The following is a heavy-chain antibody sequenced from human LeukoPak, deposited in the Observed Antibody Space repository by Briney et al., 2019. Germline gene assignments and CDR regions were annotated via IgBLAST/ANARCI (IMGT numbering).Heavy chain of an antibody. V-gene: IGHV1-2*02. CDR3: ARSPRSGYSGYDINY. CDR2: INPNSGGT. CDR1: GYTFTGYY. J-gene: IGHJ4*02. D-gene: IGHD5-12*01. Sequence: VASVKVSCKASGYTFTGYYMHWVRQAPGQGLEWMGWINPNSGGTNYAQKFQGRVTMTRDTSISTVYMELSRLRSDDTAVYYCARSPRSGYSGYDINYWGQGTLVTVSS.